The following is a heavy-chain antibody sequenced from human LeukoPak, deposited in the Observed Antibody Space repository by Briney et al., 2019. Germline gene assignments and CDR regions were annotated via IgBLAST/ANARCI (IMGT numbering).Heavy chain of an antibody. J-gene: IGHJ4*02. V-gene: IGHV3-66*01. CDR3: TKGLWAGVSAARD. CDR2: IYTGGDT. D-gene: IGHD2-8*01. CDR1: GFTFSSNY. Sequence: GGSLRLSCAASGFTFSSNYMSWVRQAPGKGLEWVSTIYTGGDTYYADSVKGRFTISRDNSQNTLYLQMNSLRVEDTAVYYCTKGLWAGVSAARDWGQGTLVTVSS.